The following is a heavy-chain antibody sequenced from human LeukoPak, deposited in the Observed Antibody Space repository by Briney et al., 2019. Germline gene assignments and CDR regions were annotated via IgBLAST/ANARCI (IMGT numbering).Heavy chain of an antibody. D-gene: IGHD3-22*01. J-gene: IGHJ3*02. Sequence: SGGSLRLSCAASGFTFSSYEMNWVRQAPGKGLEWVANIKQDGSETYYVDSVRGRFTISRDNARNSLYLQMNSLRGDDTAVYYCASYYDGSGYYDAFDIWGQGTMVTVSS. CDR1: GFTFSSYE. CDR2: IKQDGSET. V-gene: IGHV3-7*01. CDR3: ASYYDGSGYYDAFDI.